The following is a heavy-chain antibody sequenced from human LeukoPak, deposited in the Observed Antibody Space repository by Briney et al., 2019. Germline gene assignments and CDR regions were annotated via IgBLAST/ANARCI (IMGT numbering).Heavy chain of an antibody. CDR2: INHSGST. J-gene: IGHJ5*02. CDR1: GGSISSSGYY. V-gene: IGHV4-39*07. D-gene: IGHD3-10*01. CDR3: ARAGVYGSGSFNWFDP. Sequence: SETLSLTCTVSGGSISSSGYYWSWIRQPPGKGLEWIGEINHSGSTNYNPSLKSRVTISVDTSKNQFSLKLSSVTAADTAVYYCARAGVYGSGSFNWFDPWGQGTLVTVSS.